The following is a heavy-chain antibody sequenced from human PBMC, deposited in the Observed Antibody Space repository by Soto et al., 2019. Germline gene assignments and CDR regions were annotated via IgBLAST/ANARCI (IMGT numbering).Heavy chain of an antibody. CDR3: ARAEDDYGDQDHFDF. CDR2: IGGSGYST. J-gene: IGHJ4*02. Sequence: EVQLLESGGGLVQPGGSLRLSCAASGFAFSSYAMSWVRQAPGKGLGWVSGIGGSGYSTHYADSVRGRFIISRDNSKNTVYLQMNSLRVEDTAIYYCARAEDDYGDQDHFDFWGQGTLVTVSS. CDR1: GFAFSSYA. V-gene: IGHV3-23*01. D-gene: IGHD4-17*01.